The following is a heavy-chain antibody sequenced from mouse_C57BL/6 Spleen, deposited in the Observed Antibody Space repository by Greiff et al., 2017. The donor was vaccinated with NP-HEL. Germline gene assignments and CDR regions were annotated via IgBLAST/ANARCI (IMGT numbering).Heavy chain of an antibody. Sequence: EVKLQESGPELVKPGASVKISCKASGYSFTDYNMNWVKQSNGKSLEWIGVINPNYGTTSYNQKFKGKATLTVDQSSSTAYMQLNSLTSEDSAVYYSARGGTTVVDYYAMYYWGQGTSVTVSS. D-gene: IGHD1-1*01. CDR2: INPNYGTT. CDR1: GYSFTDYN. J-gene: IGHJ4*01. V-gene: IGHV1-39*01. CDR3: ARGGTTVVDYYAMYY.